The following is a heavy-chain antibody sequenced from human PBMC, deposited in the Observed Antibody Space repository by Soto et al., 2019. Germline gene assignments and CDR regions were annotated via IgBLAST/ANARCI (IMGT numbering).Heavy chain of an antibody. D-gene: IGHD3-9*01. J-gene: IGHJ2*01. Sequence: QVQLVQSGAEVKKPGSSVKVSCKASGGTFSSYAISWVRQAPGQGLEWMGGIIPIFGTANYAQKFQGRVTITADESTSTAYMELSSLRSEDTAVYYWARSLTGYPPFWYFDLWGRGTLVTVSS. CDR2: IIPIFGTA. V-gene: IGHV1-69*12. CDR3: ARSLTGYPPFWYFDL. CDR1: GGTFSSYA.